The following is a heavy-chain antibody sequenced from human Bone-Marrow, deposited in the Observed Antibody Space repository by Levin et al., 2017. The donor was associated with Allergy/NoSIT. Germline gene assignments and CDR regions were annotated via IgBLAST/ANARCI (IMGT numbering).Heavy chain of an antibody. CDR1: GYSISSGYY. V-gene: IGHV4-38-2*02. D-gene: IGHD3-10*01. CDR2: VYHSGIT. Sequence: SQTLSLTCAVSGYSISSGYYWGWIRQPPGKGPEWIGLVYHSGITYYNPSLKSRVTISVDTSKNQISLRLSSVTAADTAVYYCAGDRRAVNSKYWGQGTLVTVSS. CDR3: AGDRRAVNSKY. J-gene: IGHJ4*02.